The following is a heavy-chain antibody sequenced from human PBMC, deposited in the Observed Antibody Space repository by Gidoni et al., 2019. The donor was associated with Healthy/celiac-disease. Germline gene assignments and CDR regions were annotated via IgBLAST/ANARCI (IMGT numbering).Heavy chain of an antibody. CDR2: LSDDGSNK. Sequence: QVQLVESGGGVVQPERSLRLSCAASGFTFSRYAMQWVRPAPGKGLEGWGVLSDDGSNKYYADSVKCRFTISRENSQNTLDWQMNILRAEDTAVYYCARDFEVGYSYGYYYYYGMDVWGQGTTVTVSS. CDR3: ARDFEVGYSYGYYYYYGMDV. D-gene: IGHD5-18*01. J-gene: IGHJ6*02. CDR1: GFTFSRYA. V-gene: IGHV3-30-3*01.